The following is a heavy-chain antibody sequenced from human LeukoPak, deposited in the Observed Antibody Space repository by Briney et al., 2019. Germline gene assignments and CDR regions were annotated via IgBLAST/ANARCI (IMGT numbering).Heavy chain of an antibody. CDR3: ASARRSMVVRYYFDY. D-gene: IGHD4-23*01. CDR2: ICYSGST. J-gene: IGHJ4*02. CDR1: GGSISSYY. Sequence: SETLSLTCTVSGGSISSYYWSWIRQPPGKGLEWIGYICYSGSTNYNPSLMSRATISVDTSKNQSSLKLSSVPAAETAVYYSASARRSMVVRYYFDYWGQGTLVTVSS. V-gene: IGHV4-59*01.